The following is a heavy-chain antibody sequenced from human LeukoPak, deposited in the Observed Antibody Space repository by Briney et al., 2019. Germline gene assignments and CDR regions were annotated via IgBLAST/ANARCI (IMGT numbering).Heavy chain of an antibody. V-gene: IGHV3-9*01. CDR3: EFSSASSGY. CDR2: ISWNSGSI. Sequence: PGRSLRLSCAASGFTFDDYAMHWVRQAPGKGLEWVSGISWNSGSIGYADSVKGRFTISRDNSKNSLYLQMNSLRTEDTALYYCEFSSASSGYWGQGTLVTVSS. CDR1: GFTFDDYA. J-gene: IGHJ4*02. D-gene: IGHD2/OR15-2a*01.